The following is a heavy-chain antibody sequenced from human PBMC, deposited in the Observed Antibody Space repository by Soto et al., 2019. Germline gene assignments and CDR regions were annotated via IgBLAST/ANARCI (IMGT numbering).Heavy chain of an antibody. CDR2: IYYSGST. V-gene: IGHV4-61*01. Sequence: SETLSLTCTVSGGSVSSGSYYWSWIRQPPGKGLEWIGYIYYSGSTNYNPSLKSRVTISVDTSKNQFSLKLSSVTAADTAVYYCARDLLSYPLHYWGQGTLVTAPQ. D-gene: IGHD5-18*01. CDR1: GGSVSSGSYY. CDR3: ARDLLSYPLHY. J-gene: IGHJ4*02.